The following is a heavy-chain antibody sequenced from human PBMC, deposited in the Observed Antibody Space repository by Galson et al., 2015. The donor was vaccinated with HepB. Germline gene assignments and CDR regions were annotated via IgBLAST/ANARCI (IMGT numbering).Heavy chain of an antibody. D-gene: IGHD6-13*01. J-gene: IGHJ3*02. CDR2: FDPEDGET. V-gene: IGHV1-24*01. Sequence: SVKVSCKVSGYTLTELSMHWVRQAPGKGLEWMGGFDPEDGETIYAQKFQGRVTMTEDTSTDTAYMELSSLRSEDTAVYYCAIASWAAAGHDAFDIWGQGTMVTVSS. CDR3: AIASWAAAGHDAFDI. CDR1: GYTLTELS.